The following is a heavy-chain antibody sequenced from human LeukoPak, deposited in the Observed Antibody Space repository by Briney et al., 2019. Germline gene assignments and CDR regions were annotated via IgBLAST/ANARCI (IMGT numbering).Heavy chain of an antibody. CDR2: INSDGSIV. D-gene: IGHD1-1*01. V-gene: IGHV3-74*01. J-gene: IGHJ4*02. CDR1: GFTFNTYW. CDR3: SRGRDWDDGDY. Sequence: GGSLRLSCAASGFTFNTYWMYWVRQAPGKGLVWVSHINSDGSIVNYGDSVKGRFTISRDNAKNTLYLQMNSLRADDTALYFCSRGRDWDDGDYWGQGTLVTVSS.